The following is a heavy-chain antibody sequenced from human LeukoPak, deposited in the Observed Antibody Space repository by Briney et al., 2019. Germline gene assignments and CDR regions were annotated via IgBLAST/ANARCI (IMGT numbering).Heavy chain of an antibody. J-gene: IGHJ4*02. CDR3: AKDWIAVANY. CDR2: ISYDGSNK. V-gene: IGHV3-30*18. Sequence: PGGSLRLSCAASGFTFSSYGMHWVRQAPGKGLEWVAVISYDGSNKYYADPVKGRFTISRDNSKNTLYLQMNSLRAEDTAVYYCAKDWIAVANYWGQGTLVTVSS. CDR1: GFTFSSYG. D-gene: IGHD6-19*01.